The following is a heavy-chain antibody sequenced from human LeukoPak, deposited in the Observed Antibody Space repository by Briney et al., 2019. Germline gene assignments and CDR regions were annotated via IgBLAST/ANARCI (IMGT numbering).Heavy chain of an antibody. CDR2: ISHSGST. CDR3: ARGQDSSRYYYYYMDV. V-gene: IGHV4-34*01. D-gene: IGHD2-15*01. Sequence: SETLSLTCAVYGGSFSGYYWSWIRQPPGKGLEWIGEISHSGSTNYNPSLKSRVTISVDTSKNQFSLKLSSVTAADTAVYYCARGQDSSRYYYYYMDVWGKGTTVTVSS. J-gene: IGHJ6*03. CDR1: GGSFSGYY.